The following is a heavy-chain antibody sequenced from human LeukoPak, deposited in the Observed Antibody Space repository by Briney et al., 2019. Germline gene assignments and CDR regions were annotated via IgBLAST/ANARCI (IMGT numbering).Heavy chain of an antibody. D-gene: IGHD1-7*01. CDR1: GFNFSDYY. CDR2: ISRSGSII. J-gene: IGHJ4*02. V-gene: IGHV3-11*01. CDR3: AREGNWNYADTDY. Sequence: PGGSLRLSCAASGFNFSDYYMSWIRQAPGQGLEWVSYISRSGSIIYYADSVEGRFTISRDNSKNTLYLQMNSLRAEDTAVYYCAREGNWNYADTDYWGQGTLVTVSS.